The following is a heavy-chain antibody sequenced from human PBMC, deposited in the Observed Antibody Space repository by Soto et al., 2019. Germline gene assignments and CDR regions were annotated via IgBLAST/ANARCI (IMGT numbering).Heavy chain of an antibody. J-gene: IGHJ4*02. CDR2: VIPIFGTA. V-gene: IGHV1-69*13. Sequence: ASVKVSCKASGGTFSSYAISWVRQAPGQGLEWMGGVIPIFGTANYAQKFQGRVTITADESTSTAYMELSSLRSEDTAVYYCARDYSSGYSDWGQGTLVTVSS. D-gene: IGHD3-22*01. CDR3: ARDYSSGYSD. CDR1: GGTFSSYA.